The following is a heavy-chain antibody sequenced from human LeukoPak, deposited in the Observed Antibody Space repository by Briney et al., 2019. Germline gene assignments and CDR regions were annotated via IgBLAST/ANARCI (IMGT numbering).Heavy chain of an antibody. CDR1: GFTFSSYW. CDR3: ASWAGDTMVRGVNFR. Sequence: PGGSLRLSCAASGFTFSSYWMSWVRQAPGKGLEWVATIKQDGSERYYVDSVKGRFTISRDNAKNSLYLQMNSLRAEDTAVYYCASWAGDTMVRGVNFRWGQGTLVTVSS. D-gene: IGHD3-10*01. CDR2: IKQDGSER. V-gene: IGHV3-7*01. J-gene: IGHJ4*02.